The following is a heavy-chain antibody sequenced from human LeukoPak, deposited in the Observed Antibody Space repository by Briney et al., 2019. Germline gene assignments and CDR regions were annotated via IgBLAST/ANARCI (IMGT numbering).Heavy chain of an antibody. CDR2: ISYDGSNK. J-gene: IGHJ4*02. Sequence: PGGSLRLSCAASGFTFSNYAMHWVRQAPGKGLEWVAVISYDGSNKYYADSVKGRFTIPRDNSKNTLYMQMNSLRVEDTAVYYCARRTSVVDDFWGQGTLVTVSS. V-gene: IGHV3-30-3*01. CDR1: GFTFSNYA. D-gene: IGHD5/OR15-5a*01. CDR3: ARRTSVVDDF.